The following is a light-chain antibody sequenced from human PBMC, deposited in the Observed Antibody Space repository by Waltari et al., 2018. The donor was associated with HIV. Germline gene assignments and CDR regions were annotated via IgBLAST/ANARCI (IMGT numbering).Light chain of an antibody. Sequence: DIVMTQSPDSLAVSLGEWATINCTSSQSVLSSPSIFYSSNSKNYLALYQQKPGQPPKLLVYWASTRDSGVPDRFSGSGSGTDFTLTISTLQAEDVAVYYCQQYYTTPPTFGQGTKVEIE. J-gene: IGKJ1*01. V-gene: IGKV4-1*01. CDR1: QSVLSSPSIFYSSNSKNY. CDR2: WAS. CDR3: QQYYTTPPT.